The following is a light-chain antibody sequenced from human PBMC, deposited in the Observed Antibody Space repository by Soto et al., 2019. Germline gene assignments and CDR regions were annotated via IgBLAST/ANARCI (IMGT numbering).Light chain of an antibody. CDR3: SKERANTHVV. V-gene: IGLV2-23*01. J-gene: IGLJ2*01. CDR1: SSDVGSYDL. Sequence: QSALTQPASVSGSPGQSITISCTGTSSDVGSYDLASWYQQHPGKAPKLVIYEATQRASGISDRFSGSESGNTASLTISGLQAEDEADYYCSKERANTHVVFGGGTKVTVL. CDR2: EAT.